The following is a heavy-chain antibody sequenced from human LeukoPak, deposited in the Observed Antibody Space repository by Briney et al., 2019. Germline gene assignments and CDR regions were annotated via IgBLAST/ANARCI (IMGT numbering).Heavy chain of an antibody. Sequence: ASVTVSCTASGYTFTSYGISWVRQAPGQGLAWMGWISAYNGNTNYAQKLQGRVTMTTDTSTSTAYMELRSLRSDDTAVYYCARHTAMNFDYWGQGTLVTVSS. V-gene: IGHV1-18*01. J-gene: IGHJ4*02. D-gene: IGHD5-18*01. CDR2: ISAYNGNT. CDR1: GYTFTSYG. CDR3: ARHTAMNFDY.